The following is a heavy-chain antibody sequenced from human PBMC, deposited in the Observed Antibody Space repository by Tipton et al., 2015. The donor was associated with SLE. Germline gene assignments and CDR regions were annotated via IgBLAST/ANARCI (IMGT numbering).Heavy chain of an antibody. J-gene: IGHJ5*02. CDR3: ARERFTGAWYGPLKWFDP. D-gene: IGHD6-19*01. CDR2: IYYSGST. Sequence: TLSLTCTVAGDSISSYYWGWIRQPPGKGLEWIGYIYYSGSTYYNPSLKGRVTISVDTSKNQFSLNLRSVTAADTAVYYCARERFTGAWYGPLKWFDPWGQGLLVTVSS. CDR1: GDSISSYY. V-gene: IGHV4-59*12.